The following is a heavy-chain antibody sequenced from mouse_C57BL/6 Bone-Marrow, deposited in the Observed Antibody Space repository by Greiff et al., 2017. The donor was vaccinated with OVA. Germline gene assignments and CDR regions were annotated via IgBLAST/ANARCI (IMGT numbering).Heavy chain of an antibody. CDR3: ARSDYDWAMDY. CDR1: GYTFTSYW. Sequence: VQLQQPGAELVRPGTSVKLSCKASGYTFTSYWMHWVKQRPGQGLEWIGVIYPSDSYTNYNQKFKGKATLTVDTSSSTAYMQLSSLTSEDSAVYYCARSDYDWAMDYWGQGTSVTVSS. V-gene: IGHV1-59*01. D-gene: IGHD2-4*01. CDR2: IYPSDSYT. J-gene: IGHJ4*01.